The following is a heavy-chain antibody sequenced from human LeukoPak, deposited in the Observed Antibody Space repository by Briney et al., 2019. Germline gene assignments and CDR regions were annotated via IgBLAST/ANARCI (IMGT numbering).Heavy chain of an antibody. CDR2: ITGGGGGT. CDR1: GFTFSSYA. Sequence: GGSLRLSCAASGFTFSSYAMSWVRQAPGKGLEWASTITGGGGGTYYADSVKGRFTISTDSSKNTVYLQMNSLRAEDTAVYYCAKGRSSGYGYWGQGTLVTVSS. D-gene: IGHD3-22*01. CDR3: AKGRSSGYGY. J-gene: IGHJ4*02. V-gene: IGHV3-23*01.